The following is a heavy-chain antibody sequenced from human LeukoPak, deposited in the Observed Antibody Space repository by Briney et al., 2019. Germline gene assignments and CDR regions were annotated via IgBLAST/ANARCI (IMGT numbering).Heavy chain of an antibody. J-gene: IGHJ3*02. CDR3: ARVENVIYYDSRAGAFDI. V-gene: IGHV4-59*12. CDR2: IYYSGST. CDR1: GGSISSYY. D-gene: IGHD3-22*01. Sequence: SETLSLTCTVSGGSISSYYWSWIRQPPGKGLEWIGYIYYSGSTYYNPSLKSRVTISVNTSKNQFSLKLSSVTAADTAVYYCARVENVIYYDSRAGAFDIWGQGTMVTVSS.